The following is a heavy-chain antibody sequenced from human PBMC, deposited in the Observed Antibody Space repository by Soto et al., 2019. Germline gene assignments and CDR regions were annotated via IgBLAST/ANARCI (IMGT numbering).Heavy chain of an antibody. J-gene: IGHJ5*02. CDR2: IYYSGST. CDR3: ARSQGLALNWFDP. V-gene: IGHV4-59*01. CDR1: GGSISSYY. Sequence: SETLSLTCTVSGGSISSYYWSWIRQPPGKGLEWIGYIYYSGSTNYNPSLKSRVTISVDTSKNQFSLKLSSVTAADTAVYYCARSQGLALNWFDPWGQGTLVTVS.